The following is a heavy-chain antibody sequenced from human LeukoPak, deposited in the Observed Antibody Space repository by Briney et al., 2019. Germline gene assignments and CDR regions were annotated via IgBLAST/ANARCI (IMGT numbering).Heavy chain of an antibody. CDR2: ISGSGGST. CDR3: AKSRGMTTVTHPRYFQH. V-gene: IGHV3-23*01. D-gene: IGHD4-17*01. Sequence: GGSLRLSCAASGFTFSSYAMSWVRQAPGKGLEWVSAISGSGGSTYYADSVKGRFTISRDNSKNTLYLQMNSLRAEDTAVYYCAKSRGMTTVTHPRYFQHWGQGTLVTVSS. J-gene: IGHJ1*01. CDR1: GFTFSSYA.